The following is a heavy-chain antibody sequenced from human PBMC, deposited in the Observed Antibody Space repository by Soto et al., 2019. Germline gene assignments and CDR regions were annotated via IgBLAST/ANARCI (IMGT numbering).Heavy chain of an antibody. CDR2: TTYDGSFQ. CDR3: AKVRVGRTFYTPLAF. J-gene: IGHJ4*02. D-gene: IGHD3-16*01. Sequence: QVQLVESGGGVVQPGGYLRLSCQASGFNFDNYGMHWVRQPTGKGLKWVAVTTYDGSFQYYADSVKGRFAISRDNSKNTLALHLNTLKPEDTAVYHCAKVRVGRTFYTPLAFWAQGTLITISS. V-gene: IGHV3-30*18. CDR1: GFNFDNYG.